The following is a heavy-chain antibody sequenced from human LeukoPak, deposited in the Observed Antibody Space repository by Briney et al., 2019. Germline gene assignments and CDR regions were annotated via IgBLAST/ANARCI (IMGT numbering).Heavy chain of an antibody. Sequence: ASVKVSCKASGYTFTSYHINWVRQATGQGLEWMGWMNPNSGNTGYAQRFQGRVTMTRDTSISTAYMELNSLTSEDTAVYYCAKNVRDTGTFDYWGQGTLVTVSS. J-gene: IGHJ4*02. CDR1: GYTFTSYH. CDR2: MNPNSGNT. D-gene: IGHD5-18*01. V-gene: IGHV1-8*01. CDR3: AKNVRDTGTFDY.